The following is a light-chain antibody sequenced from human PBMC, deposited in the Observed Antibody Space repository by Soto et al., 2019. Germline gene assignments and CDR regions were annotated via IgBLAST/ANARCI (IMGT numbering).Light chain of an antibody. V-gene: IGKV3-11*01. CDR3: PQRGNWPRN. Sequence: EIVLTQSPATLSLSPGERATLACRASQSVSSYLAWYKQKPGQAPRLLIYDATNKATGIPARCSGSGSGTDFTLTISGLEPEDFAVYYCPQRGNWPRNFGQGTKLEIK. CDR1: QSVSSY. CDR2: DAT. J-gene: IGKJ2*01.